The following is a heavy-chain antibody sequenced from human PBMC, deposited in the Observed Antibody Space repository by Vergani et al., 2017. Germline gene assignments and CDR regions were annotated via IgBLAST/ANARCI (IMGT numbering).Heavy chain of an antibody. CDR3: AKVGRSEVAGTFGAFDI. D-gene: IGHD6-19*01. V-gene: IGHV3-23*01. J-gene: IGHJ3*02. Sequence: EVQLLESGGDLVQPGGSLRLSCAASGFTFIMHAMSWVRQAPWKGLEWVSTLSASDRRTHYADSVKGRFTISRDNSKNTLFLHMNSLRPEDTAVYYCAKVGRSEVAGTFGAFDIWGQGTMVTVSS. CDR1: GFTFIMHA. CDR2: LSASDRRT.